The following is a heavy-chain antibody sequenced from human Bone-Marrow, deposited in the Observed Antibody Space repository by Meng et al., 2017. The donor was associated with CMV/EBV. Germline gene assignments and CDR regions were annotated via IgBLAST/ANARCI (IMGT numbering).Heavy chain of an antibody. V-gene: IGHV3-30*02. J-gene: IGHJ6*02. CDR2: IRYDGSNK. CDR1: GFTFGSYG. D-gene: IGHD4-11*01. CDR3: AKDHLTVTTRYSGMDV. Sequence: GESLKISCAASGFTFGSYGMHWVRQAPGKGLEWVAFIRYDGSNKYYADSVKGRFTISRDNSKNTLYLQMNSLRAEDTAVYYCAKDHLTVTTRYSGMDVWGQGTTVTVSS.